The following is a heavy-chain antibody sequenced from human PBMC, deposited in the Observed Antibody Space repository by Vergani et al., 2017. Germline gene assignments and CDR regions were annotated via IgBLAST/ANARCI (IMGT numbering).Heavy chain of an antibody. CDR2: INTGNGNT. D-gene: IGHD5-18*01. J-gene: IGHJ4*02. CDR3: ARDVGYSYGFDY. CDR1: GYTFTSYA. Sequence: QVQLVQSGAEVKKPGASVKVSCKASGYTFTSYAMHWVRQAPGQRLEWMGWINTGNGNTKYSQKFQGRVTITRDTSAGTAYMELSSLRSEDTAVYYCARDVGYSYGFDYWGQGTLVTVSS. V-gene: IGHV1-3*04.